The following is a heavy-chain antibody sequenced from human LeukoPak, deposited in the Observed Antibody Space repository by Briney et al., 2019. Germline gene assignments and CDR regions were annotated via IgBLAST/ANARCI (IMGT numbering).Heavy chain of an antibody. CDR3: AREEAYGPFEL. CDR2: ISSRGSTM. J-gene: IGHJ4*02. D-gene: IGHD3-10*01. CDR1: GFTFSSYS. Sequence: GGSLRLSCAASGFTFSSYSMNWVRQTPGKGLEWVSYISSRGSTMYYADSVKGRFTISRDNAKNSLYLQMNSLRAEDTAIYYCAREEAYGPFELWGQGTLVTVSS. V-gene: IGHV3-48*04.